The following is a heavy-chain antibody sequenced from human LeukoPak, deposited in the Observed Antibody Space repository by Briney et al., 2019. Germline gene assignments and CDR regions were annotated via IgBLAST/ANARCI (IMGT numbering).Heavy chain of an antibody. V-gene: IGHV3-21*01. J-gene: IGHJ4*02. D-gene: IGHD3-10*01. Sequence: GGSLRLSCAASGFTFSSYSMNWVRQAPGKGLEWVSSISSSSSYIYYADSVKGRFTISRDNSKNTLYLQMNSLRAEDTAVYYCARGRGSGSYYTPFDYWGQGTLVTVSS. CDR3: ARGRGSGSYYTPFDY. CDR1: GFTFSSYS. CDR2: ISSSSSYI.